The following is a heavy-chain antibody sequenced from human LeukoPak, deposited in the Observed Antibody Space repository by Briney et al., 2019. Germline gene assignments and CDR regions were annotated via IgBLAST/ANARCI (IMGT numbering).Heavy chain of an antibody. CDR1: GYTFTGYY. Sequence: ASVKISCKASGYTFTGYYMHWVRQAPGQGLEWMGWINPNSGGTNYAQKFQGRVTMTRDTSISTAYMELSRLRSDDTAVYYCARAHRVDIVVLDPWGQGTLVTVSS. D-gene: IGHD2-15*01. CDR3: ARAHRVDIVVLDP. CDR2: INPNSGGT. J-gene: IGHJ5*02. V-gene: IGHV1-2*02.